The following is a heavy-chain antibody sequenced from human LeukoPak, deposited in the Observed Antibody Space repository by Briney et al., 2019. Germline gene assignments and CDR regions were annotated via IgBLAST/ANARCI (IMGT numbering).Heavy chain of an antibody. J-gene: IGHJ4*02. CDR3: AKGYTSGWPHYFDY. Sequence: GGSLRLSCAASGFTFNNYAMSWVRRAPGKGLEWVSTINGGSGTTYYADSVKGRFTISRDNSEDTLYLQMNSLRAEDTAIYYCAKGYTSGWPHYFDYWGQGALVPVSS. V-gene: IGHV3-23*01. D-gene: IGHD6-25*01. CDR1: GFTFNNYA. CDR2: INGGSGTT.